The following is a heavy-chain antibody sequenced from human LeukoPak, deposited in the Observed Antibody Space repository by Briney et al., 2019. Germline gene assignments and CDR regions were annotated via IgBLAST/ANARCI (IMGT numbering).Heavy chain of an antibody. CDR3: AGTNYYGSGSAEYFQH. V-gene: IGHV3-48*03. CDR1: GFTFSSYE. J-gene: IGHJ1*01. D-gene: IGHD3-10*01. Sequence: PGGSLRLSCAASGFTFSSYEMNWVRQAPGKGLEWVSYISTSGRSIYYAGSVKGRFPISRDNPKNSLYLQMNSLRAEDTAVYYCAGTNYYGSGSAEYFQHWGQGTLVTVSS. CDR2: ISTSGRSI.